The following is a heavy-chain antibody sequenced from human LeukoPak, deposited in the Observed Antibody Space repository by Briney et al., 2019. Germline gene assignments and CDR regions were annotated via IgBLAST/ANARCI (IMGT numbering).Heavy chain of an antibody. Sequence: GASVKVSCKASGHSFTDYYMHWVRQAPGQGLEWMGWMNPNSGNTGYAQKFQGRVTMTRNTSISTAYMELSRLRSDDTAVYYCARESSIAAAAYDYWGQGTLVTVSS. V-gene: IGHV1-8*02. D-gene: IGHD6-13*01. J-gene: IGHJ4*02. CDR3: ARESSIAAAAYDY. CDR1: GHSFTDYY. CDR2: MNPNSGNT.